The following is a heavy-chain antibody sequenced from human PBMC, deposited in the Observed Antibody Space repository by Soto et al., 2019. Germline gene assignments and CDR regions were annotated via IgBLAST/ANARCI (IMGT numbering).Heavy chain of an antibody. J-gene: IGHJ4*02. Sequence: ASGKVSCNAAGYPVTSYSITWVRQAPGQGLEWMGWIRAYNGNRNYAQKLKGRVTMTTDTSRSTAYMERRSLRSDDTAVYDGARIGHYPPYWGQGTLVTVSS. CDR3: ARIGHYPPY. D-gene: IGHD4-17*01. V-gene: IGHV1-18*01. CDR2: IRAYNGNR. CDR1: GYPVTSYS.